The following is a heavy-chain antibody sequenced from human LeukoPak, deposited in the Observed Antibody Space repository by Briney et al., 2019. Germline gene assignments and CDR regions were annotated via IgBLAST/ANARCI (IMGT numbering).Heavy chain of an antibody. V-gene: IGHV1-18*01. D-gene: IGHD6-19*01. CDR2: ISAYNGNT. CDR1: GYTFTSYG. CDR3: ARNEAPDPWLTKVYYFDY. Sequence: ASVKVSCKASGYTFTSYGISWVRQAPGQGLEWMGWISAYNGNTNYAQKLQGRVTMTTDTSTSTAYMELRSLRSDDTAVYYCARNEAPDPWLTKVYYFDYWGQGTLVTVSS. J-gene: IGHJ4*02.